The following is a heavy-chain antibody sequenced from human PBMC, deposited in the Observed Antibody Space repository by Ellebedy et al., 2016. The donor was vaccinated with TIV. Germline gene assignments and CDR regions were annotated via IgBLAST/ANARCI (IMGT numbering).Heavy chain of an antibody. V-gene: IGHV5-51*01. CDR1: GYSFTSYW. CDR2: IYPGDSDT. D-gene: IGHD6-19*01. J-gene: IGHJ4*02. CDR3: ARLSEGWLAATNFDY. Sequence: GESLKISCKGSGYSFTSYWIGWVRQMPGKDLEWMGIIYPGDSDTRYSPSFQGQVTISADKSISTAYLQWSSLKASDTAMYYCARLSEGWLAATNFDYWGQGTLVTVSS.